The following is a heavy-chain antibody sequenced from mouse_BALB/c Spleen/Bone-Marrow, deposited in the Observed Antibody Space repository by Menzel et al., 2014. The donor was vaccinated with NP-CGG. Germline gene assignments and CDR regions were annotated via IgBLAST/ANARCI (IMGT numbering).Heavy chain of an antibody. V-gene: IGHV1-80*01. Sequence: VQLQQSEAELVRPGSSVKISCKASGYAFSNFWMNWVKQRPGQGLEWIGQIHPGDGDTNNNGKFKGKATLTTDKSSSTAYMQLSSLSSEDSAVYFCARVYYGNLDYWGQGTTLTVSS. J-gene: IGHJ2*01. D-gene: IGHD2-1*01. CDR2: IHPGDGDT. CDR3: ARVYYGNLDY. CDR1: GYAFSNFW.